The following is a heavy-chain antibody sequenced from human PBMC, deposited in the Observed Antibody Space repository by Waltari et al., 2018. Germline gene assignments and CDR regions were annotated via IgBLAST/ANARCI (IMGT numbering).Heavy chain of an antibody. D-gene: IGHD3-22*01. V-gene: IGHV3-30*02. CDR1: GFTFSSYG. Sequence: QVQLVESGGGVVQPGGSLRLSCAASGFTFSSYGMHWVRRAPGKGLEWVAFIRYDGSNKYYADSVKGRFTISRDNSKNTLYLQMNSLRAEDTAVYYCAKATYYYDSSGYYWGQGTLVTVSS. CDR2: IRYDGSNK. CDR3: AKATYYYDSSGYY. J-gene: IGHJ4*02.